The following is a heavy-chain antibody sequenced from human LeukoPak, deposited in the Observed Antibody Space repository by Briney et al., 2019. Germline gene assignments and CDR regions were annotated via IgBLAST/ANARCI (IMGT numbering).Heavy chain of an antibody. Sequence: GGSLRLSCVVSGFTFNRCWMNWVRQAPGKGLEWVAHINPDGRDTYYVDSVKGRFTISRDNAKNSLYLQMNSLRDEDTAVYFCARRYCTPSSCYSDYWGQGALVTVSS. CDR1: GFTFNRCW. V-gene: IGHV3-7*03. CDR3: ARRYCTPSSCYSDY. D-gene: IGHD2-8*01. CDR2: INPDGRDT. J-gene: IGHJ4*02.